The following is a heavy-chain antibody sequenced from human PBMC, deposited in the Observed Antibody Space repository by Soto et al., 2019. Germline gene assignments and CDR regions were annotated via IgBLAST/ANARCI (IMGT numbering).Heavy chain of an antibody. V-gene: IGHV5-51*01. CDR2: IYPGDSDT. CDR3: AASIFYYGMDV. Sequence: GESLKISCKGSGYTFTNYWIGWVRQMPGKGLEWMGIIYPGDSDTKYNPSFQGQVTISADKSITTTYLQWSSLKASDTAIYYCAASIFYYGMDVWGQGTSVTVSS. CDR1: GYTFTNYW. J-gene: IGHJ6*02.